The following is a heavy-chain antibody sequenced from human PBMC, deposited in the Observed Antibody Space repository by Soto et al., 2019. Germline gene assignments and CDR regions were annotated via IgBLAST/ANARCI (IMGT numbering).Heavy chain of an antibody. CDR2: IWYHGGNE. Sequence: QVQLVESGGGVVQPGRSLRLSCAVSGFTFSDFGMHWVRQAPGKGLEWVGLIWYHGGNEEYADSVKGRFSISRDNSKNTRYLQMDSLRAEDTAVYYCARRGCVKGVCYNSYDMWGQGTMVTVSS. J-gene: IGHJ3*02. CDR1: GFTFSDFG. D-gene: IGHD2-8*01. CDR3: ARRGCVKGVCYNSYDM. V-gene: IGHV3-33*03.